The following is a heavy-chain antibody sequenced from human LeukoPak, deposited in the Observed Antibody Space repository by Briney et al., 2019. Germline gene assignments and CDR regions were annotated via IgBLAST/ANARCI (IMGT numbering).Heavy chain of an antibody. J-gene: IGHJ4*02. D-gene: IGHD2-21*02. V-gene: IGHV4-59*08. CDR2: IQNSGST. CDR1: GAGGSISRYS. CDR3: ARLEHCGGDCYEFDY. Sequence: SETLSLTCTVSGAGGSISRYSWTWIRQPPGKGLEWIGYIQNSGSTNYNPSLKSRVTMSVDTSNNQFSLKLTSVTAADTAVYYCARLEHCGGDCYEFDYWGQGTLVTVPS.